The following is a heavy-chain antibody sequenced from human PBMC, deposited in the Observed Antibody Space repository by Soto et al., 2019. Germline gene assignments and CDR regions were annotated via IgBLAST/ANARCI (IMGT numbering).Heavy chain of an antibody. J-gene: IGHJ5*02. CDR2: ISSSSSTI. CDR3: ARLYSSSVP. Sequence: PGGSLRLSCAASGSTFSSYSMNWVRQAPGKGLEWVSYISSSSSTIYYADSVKGRFTISRDNAKNSLYLQMNSLRAEDTAVYYCARLYSSSVPWGQGTLVTVSS. CDR1: GSTFSSYS. D-gene: IGHD6-6*01. V-gene: IGHV3-48*01.